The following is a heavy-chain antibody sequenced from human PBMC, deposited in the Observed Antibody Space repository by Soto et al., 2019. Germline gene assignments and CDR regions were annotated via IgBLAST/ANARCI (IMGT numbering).Heavy chain of an antibody. Sequence: QVQLVQSGAEVKKPGSSVKVSSKASGGTFSSYASSWVRQAPGQGLEWMGGIIPIFGTANYAQKFQGRVTITADESTSTAYMELSSLRSEDTAVYYCARGARTPYSSSWYGPARWIDPWGQGTLVTVSS. CDR3: ARGARTPYSSSWYGPARWIDP. V-gene: IGHV1-69*01. CDR2: IIPIFGTA. D-gene: IGHD6-13*01. CDR1: GGTFSSYA. J-gene: IGHJ5*02.